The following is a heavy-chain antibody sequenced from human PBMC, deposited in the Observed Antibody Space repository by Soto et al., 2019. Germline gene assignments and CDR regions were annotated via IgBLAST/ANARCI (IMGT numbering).Heavy chain of an antibody. D-gene: IGHD2-15*01. CDR2: ISYDGSDK. V-gene: IGHV3-30-3*01. Sequence: GGSLRLSCAASGFTFSSYAMHWVRQAPGKGLEWVALISYDGSDKDYADSVKGRFTISRDNSRNTLFLQMNSLRAEDTAVYYCAREMAALNYFDYWGQGTLVTVSS. CDR1: GFTFSSYA. CDR3: AREMAALNYFDY. J-gene: IGHJ4*02.